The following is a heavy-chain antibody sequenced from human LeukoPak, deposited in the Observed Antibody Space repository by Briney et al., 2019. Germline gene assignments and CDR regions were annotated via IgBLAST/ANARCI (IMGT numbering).Heavy chain of an antibody. D-gene: IGHD2-21*02. CDR3: ARDVHIVVVTACLFDY. V-gene: IGHV3-30*04. Sequence: PGGSLRLSCAASGFTFSSYAMHWVRQAPGKGLEWVAVISYDGSNKYYADSVKGRFTISRDISKNTLYLQMNSLRAEDTAVYYCARDVHIVVVTACLFDYWGQGTLVTVSS. CDR1: GFTFSSYA. CDR2: ISYDGSNK. J-gene: IGHJ4*02.